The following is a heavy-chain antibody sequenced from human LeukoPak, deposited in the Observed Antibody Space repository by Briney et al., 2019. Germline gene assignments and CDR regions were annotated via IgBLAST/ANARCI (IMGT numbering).Heavy chain of an antibody. CDR2: INHSGST. CDR1: GGSFSGYY. Sequence: PSETLSLTCAVYGGSFSGYYWSWIRQPPGKGLEWIGEINHSGSTNYNPSLKSRVTISVDTSKNQFSLKLSSVTAADTAVYYCARGSTYDILTGYRVHYFDYWGQGTLATVSS. D-gene: IGHD3-9*01. CDR3: ARGSTYDILTGYRVHYFDY. J-gene: IGHJ4*02. V-gene: IGHV4-34*01.